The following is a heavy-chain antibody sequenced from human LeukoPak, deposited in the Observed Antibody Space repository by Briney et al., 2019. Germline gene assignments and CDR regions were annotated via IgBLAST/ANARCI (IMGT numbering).Heavy chain of an antibody. Sequence: SVKVSCKASGGTFSSYAISWVRQAPGQGLEWMGGIIPIFGTANYAQKFQGRVTITTDESTRTAYMELSSLRSEDTAVYYCATGYCSSTSCYTYYYYMDVWGKGTTVTVSS. J-gene: IGHJ6*03. CDR2: IIPIFGTA. CDR1: GGTFSSYA. D-gene: IGHD2-2*02. CDR3: ATGYCSSTSCYTYYYYMDV. V-gene: IGHV1-69*05.